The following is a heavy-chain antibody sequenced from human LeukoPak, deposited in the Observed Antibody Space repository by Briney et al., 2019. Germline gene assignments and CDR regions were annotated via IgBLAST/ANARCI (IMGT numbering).Heavy chain of an antibody. D-gene: IGHD1-26*01. J-gene: IGHJ4*02. CDR3: ARVSWGVYGSYQEATHFDY. CDR1: GGSISSSNW. Sequence: SGTLSLTCAVSGGSISSSNWWSWVRQPPGKGLEWIGEIYHSGSTNYNPSLKSRVTISVDKSKNQFSLKLSSVTAADTAVYYCARVSWGVYGSYQEATHFDYWGQGTLVTVSS. CDR2: IYHSGST. V-gene: IGHV4-4*02.